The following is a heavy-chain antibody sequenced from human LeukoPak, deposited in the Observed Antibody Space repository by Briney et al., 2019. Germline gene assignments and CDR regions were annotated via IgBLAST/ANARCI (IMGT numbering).Heavy chain of an antibody. CDR3: ARDVSTSFNWFDP. CDR2: IGRSSTYT. J-gene: IGHJ5*02. D-gene: IGHD2-2*01. Sequence: PGGSLRLSCAASGFTFSDYYMSWFRQAPGKGLEGVSYIGRSSTYTNYADSVKGRFTISRDNAKNSLYLQMNSLRAEDTAVYYCARDVSTSFNWFDPWGQGTLVTVSS. V-gene: IGHV3-11*05. CDR1: GFTFSDYY.